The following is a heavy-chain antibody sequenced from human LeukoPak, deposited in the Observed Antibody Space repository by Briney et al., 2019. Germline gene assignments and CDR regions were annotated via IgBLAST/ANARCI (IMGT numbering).Heavy chain of an antibody. CDR3: AKGGAEPYFDY. J-gene: IGHJ4*02. Sequence: QPGGSLRLSCAASGFTFSSYWMSWVRQAPGKGLEWVANIKQDGSEKYYVDSVKGRFTISRDNAKNSLYLQMNSLRAEDMALYYCAKGGAEPYFDYWGQGTLVTVSS. CDR2: IKQDGSEK. D-gene: IGHD1-14*01. V-gene: IGHV3-7*03. CDR1: GFTFSSYW.